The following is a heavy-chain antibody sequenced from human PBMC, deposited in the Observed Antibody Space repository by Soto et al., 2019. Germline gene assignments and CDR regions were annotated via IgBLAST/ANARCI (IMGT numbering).Heavy chain of an antibody. D-gene: IGHD3-16*01. CDR3: ARAQGDFDY. J-gene: IGHJ4*02. CDR2: ISSSGSTI. Sequence: VGSLRLSCAASGFTFSSYEMNWVRQAPGKGLEWVSYISSSGSTIYYADSVKGRFTISRDNAKNSLYLQMNSLRAEDTAVYYCARAQGDFDYWGQGTLVTVSS. V-gene: IGHV3-48*03. CDR1: GFTFSSYE.